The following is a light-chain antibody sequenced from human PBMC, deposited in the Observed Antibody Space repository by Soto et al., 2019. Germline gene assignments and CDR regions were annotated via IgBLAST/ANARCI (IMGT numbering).Light chain of an antibody. V-gene: IGKV1-5*01. J-gene: IGKJ1*01. CDR2: DAS. CDR1: QSIGTC. CDR3: QQCYWHWT. Sequence: IELTQSPSTLSPSVGDRVTITCRVSQSIGTCLAWYQQNPGNAPKLRISDASTLESGVPSRFGGSGSGTEFTLSISSMQPDDFATYYCQQCYWHWTFGQGTKVYIK.